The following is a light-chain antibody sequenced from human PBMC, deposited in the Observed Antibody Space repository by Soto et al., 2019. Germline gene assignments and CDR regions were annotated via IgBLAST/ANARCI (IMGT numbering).Light chain of an antibody. Sequence: QSVLTQPPSVSGAPGQRVIISCTGSSSNIGAGYDVHWYQQLPGTAPKLLVYGNNNRPSGVPDRFSGSKSGTSASLAITGLQAEDEGDYYCQSYDSNLSGVFGGGTKLTVL. CDR3: QSYDSNLSGV. V-gene: IGLV1-40*01. CDR2: GNN. J-gene: IGLJ3*02. CDR1: SSNIGAGYD.